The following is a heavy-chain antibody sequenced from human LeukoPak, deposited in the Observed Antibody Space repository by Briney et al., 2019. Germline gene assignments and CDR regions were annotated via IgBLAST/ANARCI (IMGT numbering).Heavy chain of an antibody. CDR2: IKQDGSEK. V-gene: IGHV3-7*01. CDR3: ARQDIRPYNWNKVSAFDI. J-gene: IGHJ3*02. CDR1: GFTFSSYW. Sequence: GGSLRLSCAASGFTFSSYWMSWVRQAPGKGLEWVANIKQDGSEKYYVDSVKGRFTISRDNAKNSLYLQMNSLRAEDTAVYYCARQDIRPYNWNKVSAFDIWGQGTMVTVSS. D-gene: IGHD1/OR15-1a*01.